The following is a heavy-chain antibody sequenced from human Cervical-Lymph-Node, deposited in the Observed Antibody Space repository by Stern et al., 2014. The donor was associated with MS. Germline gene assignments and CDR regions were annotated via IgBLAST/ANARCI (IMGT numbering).Heavy chain of an antibody. CDR2: IDHSGDT. V-gene: IGHV4-59*12. CDR1: GGTISRYY. Sequence: QVQLQESGPGLVKPSETLYLTCTVSGGTISRYYWRWIRKPPGRGLEWIGNIDHSGDTVYTPSLKSRVTISLDASKNQFSLKLRSVTAADTAVYASGGTVLLPTANTSTFDIWGQGTMVTVSA. D-gene: IGHD2/OR15-2a*01. CDR3: GGTVLLPTANTSTFDI. J-gene: IGHJ3*02.